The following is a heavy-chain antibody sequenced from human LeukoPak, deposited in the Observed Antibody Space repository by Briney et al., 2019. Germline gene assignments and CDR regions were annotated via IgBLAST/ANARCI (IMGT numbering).Heavy chain of an antibody. CDR1: GFTFSSYG. Sequence: QPGGSLRLSCAASGFTFSSYGMHWVRQAPGKGLEWVAVISYDGSNKYYVDSVKGRFTISRDNSKNTLYLQMNSLRAEDTAVYYCAKDQLRYSSSSSDYWGQGTLVTVSS. D-gene: IGHD6-6*01. J-gene: IGHJ4*02. CDR3: AKDQLRYSSSSSDY. CDR2: ISYDGSNK. V-gene: IGHV3-30*18.